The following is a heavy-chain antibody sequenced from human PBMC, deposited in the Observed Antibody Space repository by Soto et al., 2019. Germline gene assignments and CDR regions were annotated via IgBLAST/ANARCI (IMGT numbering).Heavy chain of an antibody. CDR3: ASTKDKTLFFAY. V-gene: IGHV4-39*01. Sequence: SEILSLSSRVSGDSSSNSGYYRGWVRQPPGKGLEWIGSIHYSGSTHYNPSLQSRVTISGDAPKKQFSLKLGSVPAADTFFYYCASTKDKTLFFAYWGQGTLVPVSS. J-gene: IGHJ4*02. CDR2: IHYSGST. D-gene: IGHD2-8*01. CDR1: GDSSSNSGYY.